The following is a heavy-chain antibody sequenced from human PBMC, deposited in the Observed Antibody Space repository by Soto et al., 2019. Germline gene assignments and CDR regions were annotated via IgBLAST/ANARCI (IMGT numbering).Heavy chain of an antibody. D-gene: IGHD2-21*02. J-gene: IGHJ4*02. CDR2: ISGSGGST. CDR1: GFTFSSYA. Sequence: TGGSLRLSCAASGFTFSSYAMSWVRQAPGKGVEWGSAISGSGGSTYYADSVKGRFTISRDNSKNTLSLQMNSLSAEDTAVYYCAKPSAPGAVTAVFDSWGQGTLVTVSS. CDR3: AKPSAPGAVTAVFDS. V-gene: IGHV3-23*01.